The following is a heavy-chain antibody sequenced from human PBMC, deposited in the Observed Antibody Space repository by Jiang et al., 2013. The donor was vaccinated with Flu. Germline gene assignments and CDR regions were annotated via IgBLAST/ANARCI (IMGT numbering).Heavy chain of an antibody. CDR3: ARPYYYDSSGYYYVGGFDY. J-gene: IGHJ4*02. Sequence: KANSYTTEYAASVKGRFTISRDDSKNSLYLQMNSLKTEDTAVYYCARPYYYDSSGYYYVGGFDYWGQGTLVTVSS. V-gene: IGHV3-72*01. CDR2: KANSYTT. D-gene: IGHD3-22*01.